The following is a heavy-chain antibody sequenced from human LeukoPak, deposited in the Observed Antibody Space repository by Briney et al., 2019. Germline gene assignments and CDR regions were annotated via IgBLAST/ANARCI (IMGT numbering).Heavy chain of an antibody. CDR3: ARGRRIAARRNYYYYYMDV. D-gene: IGHD6-6*01. CDR1: GYTFTSYD. J-gene: IGHJ6*03. Sequence: GASVKVSCKASGYTFTSYDINWVRQATGQGLEWMGWMSPNSGNTGYAQKFQGRVTITRNTSISTAYMELSSLRSEDTAVYYCARGRRIAARRNYYYYYMDVWGKGTTVTVSS. V-gene: IGHV1-8*03. CDR2: MSPNSGNT.